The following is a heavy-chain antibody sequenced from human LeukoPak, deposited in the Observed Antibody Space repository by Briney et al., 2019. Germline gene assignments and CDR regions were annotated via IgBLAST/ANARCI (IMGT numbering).Heavy chain of an antibody. CDR2: INPSGNST. CDR1: GYTFTSYY. J-gene: IGHJ4*02. V-gene: IGHV1-46*01. CDR3: ARTSSTTVVTSH. D-gene: IGHD4-23*01. Sequence: GASVKVSCKASGYTFTSYYMHWVRQAPGQGLEWMGIINPSGNSTSYAQKFQGRVTMTRDTSISTAYMELSSLRSDDTAMYYCARTSSTTVVTSHWGQGTLVTVSS.